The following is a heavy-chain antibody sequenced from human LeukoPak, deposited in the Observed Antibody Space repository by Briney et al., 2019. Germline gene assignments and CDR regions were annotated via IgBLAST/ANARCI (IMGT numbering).Heavy chain of an antibody. Sequence: GGSLRLSCAASGFTFSSYWMSWVRQAPGKGLEWVANIKQDGSEKYYVDSVKGRFTISRDNAKNSLYLQMNSLRAEDTAVYYCARDPYNGAYSEGYYYYYMDVWGKGTTVTVSS. V-gene: IGHV3-7*01. CDR3: ARDPYNGAYSEGYYYYYMDV. CDR2: IKQDGSEK. D-gene: IGHD1-1*01. J-gene: IGHJ6*03. CDR1: GFTFSSYW.